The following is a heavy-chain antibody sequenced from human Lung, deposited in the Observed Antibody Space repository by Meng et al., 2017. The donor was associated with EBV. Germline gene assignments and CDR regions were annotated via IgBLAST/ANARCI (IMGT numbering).Heavy chain of an antibody. CDR1: GGSIRFGDHY. Sequence: QGQHHEPGQVPVKPSQTLSRTCPVSGGSIRFGDHYWSWIRQPPGKGLEWIGYIYDSGSTSYNPSLMSRVTISVDTSRNQFSLKLTSVTAADTAVYYCAREYSSSSGLPGPWGQGTLVTVSS. CDR3: AREYSSSSGLPGP. CDR2: IYDSGST. D-gene: IGHD6-6*01. V-gene: IGHV4-30-4*08. J-gene: IGHJ5*02.